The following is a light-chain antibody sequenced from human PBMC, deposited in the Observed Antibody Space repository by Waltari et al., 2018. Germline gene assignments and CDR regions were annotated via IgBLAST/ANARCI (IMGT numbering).Light chain of an antibody. CDR1: YSNIGNNV. Sequence: QSVLTQPPSASGTPGQRVTISCSGTYSNIGNNVVNWYQQLPGTAPKLLIYRNDRRPSGVPDRCPGSKSGSSASLAISGLHSEDEADYYCAAWDDSLNGRWVFGGGTKVTVL. V-gene: IGLV1-44*01. CDR2: RND. CDR3: AAWDDSLNGRWV. J-gene: IGLJ3*02.